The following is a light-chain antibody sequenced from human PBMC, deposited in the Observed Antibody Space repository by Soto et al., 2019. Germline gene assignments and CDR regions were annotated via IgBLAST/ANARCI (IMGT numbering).Light chain of an antibody. Sequence: DIQMTHSPSSLSASVGDRVTIICRASQSISSYLNWYQQKLGKAPKLLIYAASSLQSGVPSRFSGSGSGTDFTLTISSLQPEDFATYYCQQSYSTSFGQGTKVDIK. CDR2: AAS. CDR3: QQSYSTS. J-gene: IGKJ1*01. V-gene: IGKV1-39*01. CDR1: QSISSY.